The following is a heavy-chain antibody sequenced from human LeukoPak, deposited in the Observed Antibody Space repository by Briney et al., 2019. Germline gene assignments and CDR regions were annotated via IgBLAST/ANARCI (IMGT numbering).Heavy chain of an antibody. CDR2: IDPSDSYT. Sequence: GESLKICCKGAGYSFTSYWISWGRQMPGKGLEWVGRIDPSDSYTNSSPSFQGHVTISADKSISTAYLQGSSLKASDTAMYYCARHFGQSGSHDFDYWGQGALVTVSS. CDR3: ARHFGQSGSHDFDY. J-gene: IGHJ4*02. D-gene: IGHD1-26*01. V-gene: IGHV5-10-1*01. CDR1: GYSFTSYW.